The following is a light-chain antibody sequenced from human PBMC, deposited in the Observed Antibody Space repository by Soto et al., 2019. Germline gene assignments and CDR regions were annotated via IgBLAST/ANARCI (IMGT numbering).Light chain of an antibody. Sequence: IQMTQSPSTLSASVVYRVTITCLASQSISSWLAWYQQKPGKAPKLLVYDVSSLESGVPSRFSGSGSGTEFTLTISSLQPDDFATYYCQHYNSFSGTFGQGTKVDIK. CDR1: QSISSW. J-gene: IGKJ1*01. CDR2: DVS. V-gene: IGKV1-5*01. CDR3: QHYNSFSGT.